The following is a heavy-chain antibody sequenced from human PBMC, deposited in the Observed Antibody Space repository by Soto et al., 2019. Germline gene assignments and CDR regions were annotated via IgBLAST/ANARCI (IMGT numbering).Heavy chain of an antibody. J-gene: IGHJ2*01. Sequence: GGSLRLSCAASGFTFSSYSMTWVRQAPGKGLEWVSSISSSSSYVYYADSVKGRFTISRDNAKNSLYLQMNSLRAEDTAVYYCARPAYDYGDSNLYWYFALWGRGTLVTLSS. CDR3: ARPAYDYGDSNLYWYFAL. CDR1: GFTFSSYS. CDR2: ISSSSSYV. D-gene: IGHD4-17*01. V-gene: IGHV3-21*01.